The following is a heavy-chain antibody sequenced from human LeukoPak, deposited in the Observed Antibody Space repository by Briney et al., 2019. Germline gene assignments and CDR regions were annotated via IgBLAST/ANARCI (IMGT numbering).Heavy chain of an antibody. CDR3: ARDRSSFSYAFDI. J-gene: IGHJ3*02. CDR1: GYTFTTYA. V-gene: IGHV1-3*04. D-gene: IGHD6-6*01. Sequence: ASVKVSCKASGYTFTTYAIHWVRQAPGQRLEWMGWISTYNDDRKYSPKFQGTVTITTDTSASTAYLELSSLRSEDAAVYYCARDRSSFSYAFDIWGQGTMVTVSS. CDR2: ISTYNDDR.